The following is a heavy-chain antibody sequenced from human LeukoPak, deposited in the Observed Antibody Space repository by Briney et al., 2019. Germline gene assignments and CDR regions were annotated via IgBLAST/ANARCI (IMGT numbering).Heavy chain of an antibody. Sequence: PGGSLRLSCAASGFTFSSHDMHWVRQPTGKGLEWVSVIGTAGNTYYADSVKGRFTISRENAKNSLYLQMDNLRAGDTAVYYCARSNSYSSGWTDFDYWGQGTLVAVSS. CDR1: GFTFSSHD. CDR2: IGTAGNT. CDR3: ARSNSYSSGWTDFDY. J-gene: IGHJ4*02. D-gene: IGHD6-19*01. V-gene: IGHV3-13*01.